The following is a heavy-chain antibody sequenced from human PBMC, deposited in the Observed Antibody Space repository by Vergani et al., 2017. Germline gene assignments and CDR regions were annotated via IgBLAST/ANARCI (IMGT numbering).Heavy chain of an antibody. CDR3: LCRATSPPRCFDC. J-gene: IGHJ4*02. V-gene: IGHV4-39*01. Sequence: QLQLQESGPGLVTPSETLSLTCIVSGDSINNVNYSWGWIRQPPGKGLEWIGSVYYNGSTYYNPSLKSRVTTSVDASKNQFSLKLTSVTAADTAVYRCLCRATSPPRCFDCWGKGTLVIVSS. CDR2: VYYNGST. CDR1: GDSINNVNYS. D-gene: IGHD2/OR15-2a*01.